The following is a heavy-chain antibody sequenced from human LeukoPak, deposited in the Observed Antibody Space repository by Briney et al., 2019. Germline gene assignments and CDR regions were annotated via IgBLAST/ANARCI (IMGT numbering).Heavy chain of an antibody. CDR1: GGSISSYY. CDR2: IYYSGST. J-gene: IGHJ3*02. Sequence: SETLSLTCTVSGGSISSYYWSWIRQPPGKGLEWIGYIYYSGSTNYNPSLKSRVTISVDTSKNQFSLKLSSVTAADTAVYYCARHIVVVTAIDPDAFDIWGQETMVTVSS. D-gene: IGHD2-21*02. V-gene: IGHV4-59*08. CDR3: ARHIVVVTAIDPDAFDI.